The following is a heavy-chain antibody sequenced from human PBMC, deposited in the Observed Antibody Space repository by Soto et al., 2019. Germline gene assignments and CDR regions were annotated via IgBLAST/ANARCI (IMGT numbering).Heavy chain of an antibody. CDR2: IGRTGIDR. V-gene: IGHV3-21*01. CDR3: VCDDNRRY. D-gene: IGHD1-1*01. CDR1: GFSFSTST. Sequence: EVQLVESGGGLVKPGGSLRLSCAGSGFSFSTSTMNWVRQAPGKGLEFVSSIGRTGIDRYYIDSVKGRFTISRDSAQNSLYLQMNSLRAEDTALYYCVCDDNRRYWGQGTLVTVSS. J-gene: IGHJ4*02.